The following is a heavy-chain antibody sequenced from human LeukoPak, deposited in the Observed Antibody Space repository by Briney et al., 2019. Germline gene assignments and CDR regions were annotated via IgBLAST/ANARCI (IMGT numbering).Heavy chain of an antibody. D-gene: IGHD4-23*01. V-gene: IGHV1-46*01. CDR3: ARDPDYGGSPGAFDI. CDR1: GYTFTSYY. Sequence: ASVKVSCEASGYTFTSYYMHWVRQAPGQVLEWMGIINPSGGSTSYAQKFQGRVTMTRDTSTSTVYMELSSLRSEDTAVYYCARDPDYGGSPGAFDIWGQGTMVTVSS. CDR2: INPSGGST. J-gene: IGHJ3*02.